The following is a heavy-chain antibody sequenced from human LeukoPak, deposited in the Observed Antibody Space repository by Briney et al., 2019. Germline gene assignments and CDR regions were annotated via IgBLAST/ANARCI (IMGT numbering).Heavy chain of an antibody. V-gene: IGHV3-15*07. J-gene: IGHJ4*02. Sequence: GGSLRLSCAASGFTFSNAWMNWVRQAPGKGLEWVGRIKSKTDGGTTDYAAPVKGRFTISRDDSKNTLYLQMNSLKTEDTAVYYCTIDDVDYGDYGDYWGQGTLVTVSS. D-gene: IGHD4-17*01. CDR2: IKSKTDGGTT. CDR3: TIDDVDYGDYGDY. CDR1: GFTFSNAW.